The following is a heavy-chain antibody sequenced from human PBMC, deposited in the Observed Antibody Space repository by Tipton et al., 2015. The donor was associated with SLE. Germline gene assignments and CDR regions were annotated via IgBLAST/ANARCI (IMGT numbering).Heavy chain of an antibody. Sequence: TLSLTCTVSGGSITTYYWNWIRQPPGKGLEWIGIMYESGRTNYNPSLKSRVAIFVDTSTNQFSLRLSSVTAADTAVYYCAKMRTNWYGIDVWGQGTMVTVSS. D-gene: IGHD6-13*01. J-gene: IGHJ6*02. V-gene: IGHV4-59*01. CDR3: AKMRTNWYGIDV. CDR2: MYESGRT. CDR1: GGSITTYY.